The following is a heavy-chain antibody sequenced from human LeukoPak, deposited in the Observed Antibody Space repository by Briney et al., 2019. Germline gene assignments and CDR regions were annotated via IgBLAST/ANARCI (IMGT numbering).Heavy chain of an antibody. J-gene: IGHJ4*02. Sequence: GGSLRLSCAASGFTFSSYWMHWVRQAPGKGLVWVSRINTDGSSTSYADSVKGRFTISRDNAKNTLYLQMNSLRAEDTAVYYCAGVQWEAGYFDYWGPGTLVTVSS. CDR1: GFTFSSYW. CDR2: INTDGSST. CDR3: AGVQWEAGYFDY. D-gene: IGHD1-26*01. V-gene: IGHV3-74*01.